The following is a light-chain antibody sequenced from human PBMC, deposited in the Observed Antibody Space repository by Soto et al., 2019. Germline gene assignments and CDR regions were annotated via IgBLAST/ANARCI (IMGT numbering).Light chain of an antibody. CDR1: QTLKSC. Sequence: DIQIIQSPSTLSGSVGDRVTITCRASQTLKSCLAWYQQTPGKAPNLLXYKASTLESGVPSRFSGSGSGTEFTLTISIRQPQDVAVYVYQQYRNGTLITFGQGTRLDIK. CDR3: QQYRNGTLIT. J-gene: IGKJ5*01. CDR2: KAS. V-gene: IGKV1-5*03.